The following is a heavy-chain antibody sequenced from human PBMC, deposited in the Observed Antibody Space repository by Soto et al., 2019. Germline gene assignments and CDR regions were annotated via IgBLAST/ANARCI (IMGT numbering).Heavy chain of an antibody. J-gene: IGHJ4*02. Sequence: QVQLVESGGGVVQPGRSLRLSCAASGFTFSSYGMHWVRQAPGKGLEWVAVISYDGSNKYYADSVKGRFTISRDNSKNTLYLQMNSLRAEDTAVYYFSKAGEVALDYWGQGTLVTVSS. D-gene: IGHD5-12*01. CDR3: SKAGEVALDY. V-gene: IGHV3-30*18. CDR1: GFTFSSYG. CDR2: ISYDGSNK.